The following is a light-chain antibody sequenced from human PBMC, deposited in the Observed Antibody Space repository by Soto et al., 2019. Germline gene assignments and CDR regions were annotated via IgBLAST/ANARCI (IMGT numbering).Light chain of an antibody. J-gene: IGKJ3*01. V-gene: IGKV3D-15*01. CDR3: QQYNFLPLT. CDR1: QSISSSY. CDR2: DIF. Sequence: ETVLTKYKATLSLSPGERSTLSCMSSQSISSSYLAWYQQKPGQAPRLVIYDIFTRATGVPTGISGSGSGTEFTLTISSLQSEDFAVYYCQQYNFLPLTFGGVSNVDI.